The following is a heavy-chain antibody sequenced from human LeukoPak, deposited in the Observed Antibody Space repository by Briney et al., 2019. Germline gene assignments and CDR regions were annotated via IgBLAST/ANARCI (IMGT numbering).Heavy chain of an antibody. J-gene: IGHJ6*03. Sequence: GGSLRLSCVASGFTFSGSAMHWVRQASGKGLEWVGRIRSKANSYATAYAASVKGRFTISRDDSKNTAYLQMNSLRTEDTAVYYCAKEGSAFWKMYDYMDVWGKGTTVTVSS. D-gene: IGHD3-3*01. CDR1: GFTFSGSA. CDR2: IRSKANSYAT. CDR3: AKEGSAFWKMYDYMDV. V-gene: IGHV3-73*01.